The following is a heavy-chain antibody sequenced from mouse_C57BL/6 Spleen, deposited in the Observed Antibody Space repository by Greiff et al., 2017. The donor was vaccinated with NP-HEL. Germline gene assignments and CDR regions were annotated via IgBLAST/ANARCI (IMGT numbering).Heavy chain of an antibody. CDR2: IDPSDSYT. CDR1: GYTFTSYW. V-gene: IGHV1-50*01. J-gene: IGHJ2*01. CDR3: ARRGVYSNPDY. D-gene: IGHD2-5*01. Sequence: QVQLQQPGAELVKPGASVKLSCKASGYTFTSYWMQWVKQRPGQGLEWIGEIDPSDSYTNYNQKFKGKATLTVDTSSSTAYMQLSSLTSEDSAVYYCARRGVYSNPDYWGQGTTLTVSS.